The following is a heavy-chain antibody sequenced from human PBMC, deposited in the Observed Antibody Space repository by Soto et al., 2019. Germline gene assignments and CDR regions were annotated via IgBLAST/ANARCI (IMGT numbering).Heavy chain of an antibody. D-gene: IGHD1-26*01. J-gene: IGHJ1*01. Sequence: GESLKISCQTSDEIFNTYWITWVRQMPWRGLEWVGRIDPSDSYTTYNPSLKGHVILSVDKSMNTAYVQWTSLRASDTAMYFCGRDFGSGHADVWGQGTLVTVS. CDR3: GRDFGSGHADV. CDR1: DEIFNTYW. CDR2: IDPSDSYT. V-gene: IGHV5-10-1*01.